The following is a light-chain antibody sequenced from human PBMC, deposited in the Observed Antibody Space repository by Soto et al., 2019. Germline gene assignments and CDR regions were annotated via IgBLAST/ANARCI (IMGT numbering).Light chain of an antibody. J-gene: IGLJ1*01. CDR3: SSYTTSSNYV. CDR2: GVS. V-gene: IGLV2-14*01. Sequence: QSVLTQPASVSGTPGQSITISCTGTSSDDGSYNFVSWYQPLPGKAPKLMIYGVSNRPSGVSNRFSGSKSGNTASLTISGLQAEDEADYYCSSYTTSSNYVFGSGTKLTVL. CDR1: SSDDGSYNF.